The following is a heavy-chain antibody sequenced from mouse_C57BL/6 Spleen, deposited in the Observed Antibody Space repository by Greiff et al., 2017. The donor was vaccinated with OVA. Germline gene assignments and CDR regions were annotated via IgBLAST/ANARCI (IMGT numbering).Heavy chain of an antibody. CDR2: ISSGGDYI. CDR1: GFTFSSYA. V-gene: IGHV5-9-1*02. Sequence: DVKLQESGEGLVKPGGSLKLSCAASGFTFSSYAMSWVRQTPEKRLEWVAYISSGGDYIYYADTVKGRFTISRDNARNTLYLQMSSLKSEDTAMYYCTSPGPNYYFDYWGQGTTLTVSS. CDR3: TSPGPNYYFDY. J-gene: IGHJ2*01. D-gene: IGHD4-1*01.